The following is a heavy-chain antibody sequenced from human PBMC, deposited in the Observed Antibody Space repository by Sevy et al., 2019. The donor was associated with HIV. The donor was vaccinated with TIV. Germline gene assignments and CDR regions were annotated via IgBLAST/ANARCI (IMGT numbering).Heavy chain of an antibody. CDR3: ANSRGRYSGSSWLYYYYALDV. CDR2: ISEDGSEK. Sequence: GGSLRLSCAASGFPFSRHGMHWVRQSPGKGLQWVAVISEDGSEKQYADSVKGRFTISRDNSKDTVYLQMGSLRLEDTAVYYCANSRGRYSGSSWLYYYYALDVWGQGTPVTVSS. D-gene: IGHD1-26*01. CDR1: GFPFSRHG. J-gene: IGHJ6*02. V-gene: IGHV3-30*18.